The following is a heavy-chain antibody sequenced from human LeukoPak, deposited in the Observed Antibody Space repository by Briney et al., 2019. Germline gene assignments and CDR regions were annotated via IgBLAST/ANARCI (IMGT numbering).Heavy chain of an antibody. J-gene: IGHJ4*02. Sequence: GKSLTLSRVASQFTFSHYGMHWVRQAPGKGLEWVAVIWNDGSSQYYGDSVKGRFTISRDNSQNTVFLQMNSLRAEDTAVYYCAKDAQRGFDYSNSLEYWGRGTLVTVSS. D-gene: IGHD4-11*01. V-gene: IGHV3-33*06. CDR3: AKDAQRGFDYSNSLEY. CDR1: QFTFSHYG. CDR2: IWNDGSSQ.